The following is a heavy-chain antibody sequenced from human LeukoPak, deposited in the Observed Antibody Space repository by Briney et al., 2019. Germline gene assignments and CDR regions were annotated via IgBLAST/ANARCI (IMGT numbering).Heavy chain of an antibody. V-gene: IGHV1-69*13. CDR3: ARQRYRGSPSYYYYYYMDV. CDR2: IIPIFGTA. J-gene: IGHJ6*03. D-gene: IGHD1-26*01. Sequence: ASVKVSCKASGGTFSSYAISWVRQAPGQGLEWMGGIIPIFGTANYAQKFQGRVTITADESTSTAYIELSSLRSEDTAVYYCARQRYRGSPSYYYYYYMDVWGKGTTVTVSS. CDR1: GGTFSSYA.